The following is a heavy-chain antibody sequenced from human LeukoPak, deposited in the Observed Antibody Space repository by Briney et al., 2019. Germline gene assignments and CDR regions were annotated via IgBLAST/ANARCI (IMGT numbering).Heavy chain of an antibody. D-gene: IGHD3-9*01. V-gene: IGHV3-23*01. CDR3: ARDSSVVRYFDWSDYFDY. Sequence: PGGSLRLSCAASGFTFSSYAMSWVRQAPGKGLEWVSAISGSGGSTYYADSVKGRFTISRDNSKNTLFLQMDSLRLEDTAMYFCARDSSVVRYFDWSDYFDYWGQGTLVTVSS. CDR2: ISGSGGST. J-gene: IGHJ4*02. CDR1: GFTFSSYA.